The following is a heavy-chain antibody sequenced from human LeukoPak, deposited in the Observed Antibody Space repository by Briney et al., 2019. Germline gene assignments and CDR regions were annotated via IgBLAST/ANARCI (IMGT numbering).Heavy chain of an antibody. D-gene: IGHD1-26*01. CDR1: GDSISSSDYY. Sequence: SETLSLTRTVSGDSISSSDYYWGWIRQPPGKGLGWIGTISYSGSTYYNPSLQSRVTISVDTSKNQFSLELSSVTAADTAVYYCARGSRRLADFHYWGQGTLVTVSS. V-gene: IGHV4-39*01. J-gene: IGHJ4*02. CDR2: ISYSGST. CDR3: ARGSRRLADFHY.